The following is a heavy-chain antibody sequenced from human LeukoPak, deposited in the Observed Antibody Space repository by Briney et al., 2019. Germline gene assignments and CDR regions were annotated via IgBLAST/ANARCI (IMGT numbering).Heavy chain of an antibody. J-gene: IGHJ4*02. CDR3: AKDRKLGTYFDY. D-gene: IGHD7-27*01. CDR2: ISGSGGST. Sequence: GSLRLSCAASGFTSSSYAMSWVRQAPGKGLEWVSAISGSGGSTYYADSVKGRFTISRDNSKNTLYLQMNSLRAEDTAVYYCAKDRKLGTYFDYWGQGTLVTVSS. V-gene: IGHV3-23*01. CDR1: GFTSSSYA.